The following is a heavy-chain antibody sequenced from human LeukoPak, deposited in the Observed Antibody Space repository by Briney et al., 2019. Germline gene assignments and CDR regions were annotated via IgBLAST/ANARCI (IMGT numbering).Heavy chain of an antibody. CDR1: GFTFSSYS. Sequence: GGSLRLSCAASGFTFSSYSMNWVRQAPGKGLEWVSSISSSSSYIYYADSVKGRFTISRDNAKNSLYLQMSSLRAEDTAVYYCASLLGLGYYYGSGSYPYYYGMDVWGQGTTVTVSS. J-gene: IGHJ6*02. D-gene: IGHD3-10*01. V-gene: IGHV3-21*01. CDR2: ISSSSSYI. CDR3: ASLLGLGYYYGSGSYPYYYGMDV.